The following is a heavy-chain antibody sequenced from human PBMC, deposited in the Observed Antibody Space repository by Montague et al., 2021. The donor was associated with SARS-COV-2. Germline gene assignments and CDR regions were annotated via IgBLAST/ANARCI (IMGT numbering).Heavy chain of an antibody. J-gene: IGHJ4*02. CDR1: GFTFSSYA. Sequence: SLILSCAASGFTFSSYAMSRVRQAPGKGLEWVSVIYSGGSSTYYXDSVKGRFTISRDNPKNTLYLQMNSLRAEDTAVYYCAKSRGIRYDSSGYYYPLDYWGQGTLVTVSS. D-gene: IGHD3-22*01. V-gene: IGHV3-23*03. CDR3: AKSRGIRYDSSGYYYPLDY. CDR2: IYSGGSST.